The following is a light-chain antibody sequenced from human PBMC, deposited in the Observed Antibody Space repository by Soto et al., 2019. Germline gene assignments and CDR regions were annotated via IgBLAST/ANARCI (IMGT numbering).Light chain of an antibody. CDR1: SSDVGGYNY. CDR3: CSYAGTNNV. V-gene: IGLV2-8*01. Sequence: QSVLTHPPSASGSPGQSVTISCTGTSSDVGGYNYVSWYQQHPGKAPKLIIFDVTERPSGVPDRFSGSKSGNTASLTVSGLQAEDEADYYCCSYAGTNNVFGTGTRSPS. CDR2: DVT. J-gene: IGLJ1*01.